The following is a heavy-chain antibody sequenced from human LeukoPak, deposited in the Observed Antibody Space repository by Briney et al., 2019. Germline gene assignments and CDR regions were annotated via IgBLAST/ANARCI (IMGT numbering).Heavy chain of an antibody. CDR2: IKPDGTTK. CDR1: GFPFSSYS. V-gene: IGHV3-7*03. Sequence: GGSLRLSCAASGFPFSSYSMTWVRQAPGKGLEWVANIKPDGTTKFYVDSVKGRYTISRDNALNSLYLQMNSLRAEDTAIYYCVRSIPYGTTWYGRSDYWGQGTLVTVSS. CDR3: VRSIPYGTTWYGRSDY. D-gene: IGHD6-13*01. J-gene: IGHJ4*02.